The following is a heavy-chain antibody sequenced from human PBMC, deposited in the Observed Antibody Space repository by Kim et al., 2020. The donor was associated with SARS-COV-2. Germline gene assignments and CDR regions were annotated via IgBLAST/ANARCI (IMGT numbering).Heavy chain of an antibody. CDR3: ARGGVIVVVAPPTY. V-gene: IGHV1-2*06. CDR2: NNPNSGGP. Sequence: ASVKVSCKASGYTFTGYYMHWVRQAPGQGLEWIGRNNPNSGGPNYAQKFQGRVTMTRDTSISTAYMELSRLRSDDTAVYYCARGGVIVVVAPPTYWGQGTLVTVSS. CDR1: GYTFTGYY. D-gene: IGHD2-15*01. J-gene: IGHJ4*02.